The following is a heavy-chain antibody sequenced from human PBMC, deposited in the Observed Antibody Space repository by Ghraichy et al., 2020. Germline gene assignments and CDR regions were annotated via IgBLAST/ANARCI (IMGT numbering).Heavy chain of an antibody. CDR2: VFYRGDT. V-gene: IGHV4-59*01. Sequence: SQTLSITCSVSGGSLTSDHWGWIRQPLGQGLEWIGYVFYRGDTHYNPSLESRVSMSVDMARSQFSLRVTSVTAADTAVYYCARGGFSGGSYYSDWGQGVLVTVSS. CDR3: ARGGFSGGSYYSD. D-gene: IGHD2-15*01. CDR1: GGSLTSDH. J-gene: IGHJ4*02.